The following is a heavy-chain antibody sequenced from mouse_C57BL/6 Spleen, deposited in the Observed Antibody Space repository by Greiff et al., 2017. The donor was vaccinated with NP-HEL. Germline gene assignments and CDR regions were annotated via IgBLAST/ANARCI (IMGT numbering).Heavy chain of an antibody. CDR3: ARHYGYDGY. CDR1: GYTFTDYN. Sequence: EVKLQESGPELVKPGASVKMSCKASGYTFTDYNMHWVKQSHGKSLEWIGYINPNNGGTSYNQKFKGKATLTVNKSSSTAYMELRSLTSEDSAVYYCARHYGYDGYWGQGTTLTVSS. J-gene: IGHJ2*01. D-gene: IGHD2-2*01. V-gene: IGHV1-22*01. CDR2: INPNNGGT.